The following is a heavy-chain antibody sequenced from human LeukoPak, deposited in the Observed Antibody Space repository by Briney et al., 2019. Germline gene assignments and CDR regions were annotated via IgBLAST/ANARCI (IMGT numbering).Heavy chain of an antibody. V-gene: IGHV3-23*01. J-gene: IGHJ4*02. CDR1: GFTFSSYA. CDR3: AKSECSSTSCYTLGFDY. CDR2: ISGSGGST. Sequence: PGGSLRLSCAASGFTFSSYAMSWVRQAPGKGLEWVSAISGSGGSTYYADSVKGRFTISRDNSKNTLYLQMNSLRAEDTAVYYCAKSECSSTSCYTLGFDYWGQGTLVTVSS. D-gene: IGHD2-2*02.